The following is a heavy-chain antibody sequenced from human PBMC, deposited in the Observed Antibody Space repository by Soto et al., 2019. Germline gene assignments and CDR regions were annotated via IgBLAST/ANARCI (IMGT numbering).Heavy chain of an antibody. CDR2: IDPSDSYT. J-gene: IGHJ6*02. CDR3: ARHFGVYYYYGMDV. Sequence: GESLKISCNGSGYSFTSYWISWVRQMPGKGLEWMGRIDPSDSYTNYSPSFQGHVTISADKSISTAYLQWSSLKASDTAMYYCARHFGVYYYYGMDVWGQGTTVTVSS. D-gene: IGHD3-10*01. CDR1: GYSFTSYW. V-gene: IGHV5-10-1*01.